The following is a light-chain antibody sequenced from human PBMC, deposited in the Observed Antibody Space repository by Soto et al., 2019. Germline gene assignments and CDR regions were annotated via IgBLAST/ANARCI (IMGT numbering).Light chain of an antibody. Sequence: QSVLTQPPSVSAAPGQAVTISCSGSSSNIAANSVSWYQHLPGTAPKLLIYDSDRRHSGSPARFSGSKSGTSATLGITGLQTGDEADYYCGAWATSLTVYVFGSGTKLTVL. J-gene: IGLJ6*01. CDR2: DSD. CDR1: SSNIAANS. CDR3: GAWATSLTVYV. V-gene: IGLV1-51*01.